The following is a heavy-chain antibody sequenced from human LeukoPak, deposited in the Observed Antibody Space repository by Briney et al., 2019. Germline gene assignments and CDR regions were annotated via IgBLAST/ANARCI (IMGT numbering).Heavy chain of an antibody. Sequence: ASVKVSCKASGYTFTGYYMHWVRQVPGQGLEWMGWINPNSGGTNYAQKFQGRVTMTRDTSISTAYMELSRLRSDDTAVYYCARVRYCGGDCYYFDYWGQGTLVTVSS. CDR1: GYTFTGYY. CDR3: ARVRYCGGDCYYFDY. D-gene: IGHD2-21*02. CDR2: INPNSGGT. V-gene: IGHV1-2*02. J-gene: IGHJ4*02.